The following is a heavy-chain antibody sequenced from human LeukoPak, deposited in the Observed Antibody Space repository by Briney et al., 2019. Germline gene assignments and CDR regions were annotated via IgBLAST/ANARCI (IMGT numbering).Heavy chain of an antibody. Sequence: GGTLRLSCAASGFTFSNYGMSWVRQAPGKGLEWVSSISSSSNYIYYADSLKVRFSISRDNARNSLFLQMNSLRAEDTAVYYCARAVAGPAGEYYFDYWGQGTLVTVSS. J-gene: IGHJ4*02. V-gene: IGHV3-21*01. CDR1: GFTFSNYG. CDR3: ARAVAGPAGEYYFDY. D-gene: IGHD6-19*01. CDR2: ISSSSNYI.